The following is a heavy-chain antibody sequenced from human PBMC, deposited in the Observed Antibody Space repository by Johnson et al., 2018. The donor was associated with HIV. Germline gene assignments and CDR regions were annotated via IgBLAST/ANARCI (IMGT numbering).Heavy chain of an antibody. CDR1: GFTFSNAW. D-gene: IGHD3-22*01. CDR3: ARASPNYYDSSGYFPLDAFDI. Sequence: EVQLVESGGGLVQPGRSLRLSCAASGFTFSNAWMTWVRQAPGKGLEWVSVIYGSNSTYYADSVKGRFTISRDKSKNTLSLQMNSLRAEDTAVYSCARASPNYYDSSGYFPLDAFDIWGQGTMVTVSS. CDR2: IYGSNST. V-gene: IGHV3-66*01. J-gene: IGHJ3*02.